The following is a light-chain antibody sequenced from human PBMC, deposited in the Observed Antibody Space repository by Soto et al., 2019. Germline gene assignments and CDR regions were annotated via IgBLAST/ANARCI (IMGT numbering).Light chain of an antibody. CDR1: SSDVGRYDY. CDR2: GVT. CDR3: NSYAGINIYV. J-gene: IGLJ1*01. Sequence: QSALTQPPSASGSPGQSVTFSCTGTSSDVGRYDYVSWYQQHPGKAPKLLIYGVTKRPSGVPDRFSGSKSGNTASLTVSGLQAEDEAYYYCNSYAGINIYVFGTGTKLTVL. V-gene: IGLV2-8*01.